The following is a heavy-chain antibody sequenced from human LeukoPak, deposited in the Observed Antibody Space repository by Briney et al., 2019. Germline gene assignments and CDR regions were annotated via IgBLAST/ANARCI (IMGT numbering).Heavy chain of an antibody. J-gene: IGHJ6*02. V-gene: IGHV4-59*12. D-gene: IGHD6-13*01. Sequence: PSETLSLTCTVSGGSISSYYWSWIRQPPGKRLEWIGYIYYSGSTNYNPSLKSRVTISVDTSKNQFSLQLNSVTPEDTAVYYCARDQFARAQQLTRGGMDVWGQGTTVTVSS. CDR3: ARDQFARAQQLTRGGMDV. CDR1: GGSISSYY. CDR2: IYYSGST.